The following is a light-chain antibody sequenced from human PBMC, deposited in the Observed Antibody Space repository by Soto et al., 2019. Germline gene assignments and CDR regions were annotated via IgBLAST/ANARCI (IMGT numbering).Light chain of an antibody. CDR3: QQTFSLPYT. CDR2: SAS. J-gene: IGKJ2*01. V-gene: IGKV1-39*01. CDR1: ENSASY. Sequence: IQMTQSPSSLSASVGDRVTVNCRTSENSASYVSWFQQRPGKAPNLLIYSASTLHTGVSSRFSDNGSGTHFTLTVERLQAEDVVTYYCQQTFSLPYTFGQGTKVEI.